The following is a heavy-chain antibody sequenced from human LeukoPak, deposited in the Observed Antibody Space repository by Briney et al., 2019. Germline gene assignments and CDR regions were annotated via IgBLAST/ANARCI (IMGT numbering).Heavy chain of an antibody. D-gene: IGHD1-1*01. J-gene: IGHJ3*02. CDR3: VRLQPNTGEWAFDI. CDR2: IYYSGST. V-gene: IGHV4-31*03. CDR1: GGSISSGGNY. Sequence: SETLSLTCTVSGGSISSGGNYWSWIRQHPGKGLEWIGYIYYSGSTYYNPSLKSRVTISVDTSKNQLSLKLSYVTAADTAVYHCVRLQPNTGEWAFDIWGQGTMVSVSS.